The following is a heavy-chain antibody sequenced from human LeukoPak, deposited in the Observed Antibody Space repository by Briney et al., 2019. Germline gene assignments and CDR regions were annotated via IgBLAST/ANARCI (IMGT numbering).Heavy chain of an antibody. CDR3: ARDGTSGYSSNWYAEYWFDP. Sequence: ASVKVSCKASGYTFTGYYMHWVRQAPGQGLEWMGRINPYSGGTNYAQKFQGRVTMTRDTSISTSYMELSRLKSDDTAVYYCARDGTSGYSSNWYAEYWFDPWGQGTLVTVSS. J-gene: IGHJ5*02. V-gene: IGHV1-2*02. CDR1: GYTFTGYY. D-gene: IGHD6-13*01. CDR2: INPYSGGT.